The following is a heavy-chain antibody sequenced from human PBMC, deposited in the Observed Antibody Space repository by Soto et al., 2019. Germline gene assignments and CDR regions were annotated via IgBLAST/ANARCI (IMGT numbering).Heavy chain of an antibody. Sequence: ESGGGVVQPGRSLRLSCAASGFTFSSYGMHWVRQAPGKGLEWVAVISYDGTYKYYADSVKGRFTISRDNSKNTLYLQMNSLRAEDTAVFYCVAARYNNYYYGMDVWGQGTTVTVSS. CDR3: VAARYNNYYYGMDV. CDR1: GFTFSSYG. D-gene: IGHD6-6*01. CDR2: ISYDGTYK. V-gene: IGHV3-30*03. J-gene: IGHJ6*02.